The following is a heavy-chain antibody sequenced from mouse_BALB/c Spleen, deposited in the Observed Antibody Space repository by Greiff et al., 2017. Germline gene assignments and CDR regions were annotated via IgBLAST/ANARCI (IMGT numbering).Heavy chain of an antibody. Sequence: EVQLVESGGGLVKPGGSLKLSCAASGFTFSSYAMSWVRQTPEKRLEWVASISSGGSTYYPDSVKGRFTISRDNARNILYLQMSSLRSEDTAMYYCARGGATPFDYWGQGTTLTVSS. CDR2: ISSGGST. J-gene: IGHJ2*01. CDR1: GFTFSSYA. CDR3: ARGGATPFDY. D-gene: IGHD3-1*01. V-gene: IGHV5-6-5*01.